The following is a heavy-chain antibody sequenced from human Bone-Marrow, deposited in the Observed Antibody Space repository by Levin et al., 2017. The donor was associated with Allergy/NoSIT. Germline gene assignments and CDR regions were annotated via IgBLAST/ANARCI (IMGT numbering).Heavy chain of an antibody. J-gene: IGHJ4*02. Sequence: GGSLRLSCAASGFTFSDYYMSWIRQAPGKGLEWVSYISSSSSYTNYADSVKGRFTISRDNAKNSLYLQMNSLRAEDTAGYYCARGGGPYDILTGYYDYWGQGTLVTVSS. V-gene: IGHV3-11*05. CDR2: ISSSSSYT. CDR1: GFTFSDYY. CDR3: ARGGGPYDILTGYYDY. D-gene: IGHD3-9*01.